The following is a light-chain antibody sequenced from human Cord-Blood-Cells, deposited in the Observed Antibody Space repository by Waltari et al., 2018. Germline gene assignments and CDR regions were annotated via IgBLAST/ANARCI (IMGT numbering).Light chain of an antibody. J-gene: IGLJ3*02. CDR1: SSNIGSNT. Sequence: QSVLTQPPSASGTPGQRVTISCSGSSSNIGSNTVNWYQQLPGTAPKRLIYSNNPRPSGVPVRFSGSKSGTSASLAISGLQSEDEADYYCAAWDDSLNGWVFGGGTKLTVL. V-gene: IGLV1-44*01. CDR2: SNN. CDR3: AAWDDSLNGWV.